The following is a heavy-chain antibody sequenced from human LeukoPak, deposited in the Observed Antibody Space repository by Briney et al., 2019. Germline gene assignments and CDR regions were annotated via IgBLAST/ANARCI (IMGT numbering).Heavy chain of an antibody. V-gene: IGHV3-43*02. J-gene: IGHJ6*02. CDR1: GFMFHDYA. D-gene: IGHD4-17*01. CDR2: ISGDGGST. Sequence: PGGSLRLSCAAPGFMFHDYAIHWVRQAPGKGLEWVSLISGDGGSTFYADSVKGRFTISRDNAKNSLYLQMNSLRAEDTAVYYCARDREDYGDYYYYYGMDVWGQGTTVTVSS. CDR3: ARDREDYGDYYYYYGMDV.